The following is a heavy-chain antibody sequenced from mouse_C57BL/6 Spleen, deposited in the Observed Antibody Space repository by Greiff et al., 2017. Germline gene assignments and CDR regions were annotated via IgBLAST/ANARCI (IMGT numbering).Heavy chain of an antibody. V-gene: IGHV1-47*01. J-gene: IGHJ4*01. D-gene: IGHD1-1*01. Sequence: VQLQESGAELVKPGASVKMSCKASGYTFTTYPIEWMKQNHGKSLEWIGNFHPYNDDTKYNEKFKGKATLTVEKSSSTVYLELSRLTSDDSAVYYCAITTVVDQIYYARDYWGQGTSVTVSS. CDR2: FHPYNDDT. CDR3: AITTVVDQIYYARDY. CDR1: GYTFTTYP.